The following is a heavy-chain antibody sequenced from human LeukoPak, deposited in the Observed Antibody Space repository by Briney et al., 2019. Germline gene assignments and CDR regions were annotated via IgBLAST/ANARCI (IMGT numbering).Heavy chain of an antibody. V-gene: IGHV4-39*07. J-gene: IGHJ4*02. Sequence: NPSETLSLTCTVSGGSISSSSYYWGWIRQPPGRGLEWIGSIYHSGSTYYNPSRKSRITLSVDTAKKQFSLKLSSVTAADTAVYYCAGESGSSWSSFDYWGQGTLVTVSS. CDR2: IYHSGST. CDR3: AGESGSSWSSFDY. CDR1: GGSISSSSYY. D-gene: IGHD6-13*01.